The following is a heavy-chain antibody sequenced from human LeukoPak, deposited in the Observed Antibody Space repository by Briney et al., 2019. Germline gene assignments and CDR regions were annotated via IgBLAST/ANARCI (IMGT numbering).Heavy chain of an antibody. CDR1: GITFSSYP. J-gene: IGHJ4*02. Sequence: PGGSLRLSCAASGITFSSYPMTWVRQAPGKGLEWVGRIESRAGGGSIYYATPVKGRFIISRDDSRNVLYVQMNSLKIEDTAVYYCTTDRKVGAIPYDYWGQGALVTVSS. CDR2: IESRAGGGSI. CDR3: TTDRKVGAIPYDY. V-gene: IGHV3-15*04. D-gene: IGHD3-16*01.